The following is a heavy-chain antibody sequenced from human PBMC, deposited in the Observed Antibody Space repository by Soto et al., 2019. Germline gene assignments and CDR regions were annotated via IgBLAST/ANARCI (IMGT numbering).Heavy chain of an antibody. V-gene: IGHV4-4*02. J-gene: IGHJ6*02. CDR1: GGSISSSNW. CDR2: IYHSGST. CDR3: ARDQRNYDFWSGSTSHYYYYGMDV. D-gene: IGHD3-3*01. Sequence: QVQLQESGPGLVKPSGTLSLTCAVSGGSISSSNWWSWVRQPPGKGLEWIGEIYHSGSTNYNPSLKSRVTISVDKSKNQFSLKLSSVTAADTAVYYCARDQRNYDFWSGSTSHYYYYGMDVWGQGTTVTVSS.